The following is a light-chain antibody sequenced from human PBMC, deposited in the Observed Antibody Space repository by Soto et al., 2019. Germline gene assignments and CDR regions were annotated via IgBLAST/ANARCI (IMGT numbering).Light chain of an antibody. CDR2: EVS. Sequence: QSVLTQPASVSGSPGQSITISCTGTSSDVGGYNYVSWYQQHPGKPPKLMIYEVSNRPSGVSNRFSGSKSGNTASLTISGLQAEDEADYYCSSYTSSSTLYVFGTGTKLTVL. J-gene: IGLJ1*01. CDR1: SSDVGGYNY. V-gene: IGLV2-14*01. CDR3: SSYTSSSTLYV.